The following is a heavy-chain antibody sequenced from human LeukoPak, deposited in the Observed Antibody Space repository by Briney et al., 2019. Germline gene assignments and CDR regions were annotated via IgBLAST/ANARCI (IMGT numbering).Heavy chain of an antibody. Sequence: GASVKVSCKASGDTFSSYAISWVRQAPGQGLEWMGGIIPIFGTANYAQKFQGRVTITADESTSTAYMELSSLRSEDTAVYYFARQPATMVRGVTRNYYFDYWGQGTLVTVSS. V-gene: IGHV1-69*13. CDR2: IIPIFGTA. J-gene: IGHJ4*02. D-gene: IGHD3-10*01. CDR1: GDTFSSYA. CDR3: ARQPATMVRGVTRNYYFDY.